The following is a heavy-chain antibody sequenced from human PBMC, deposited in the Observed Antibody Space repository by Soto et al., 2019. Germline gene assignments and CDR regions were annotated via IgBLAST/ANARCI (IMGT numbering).Heavy chain of an antibody. V-gene: IGHV4-39*01. CDR2: GYYGGRT. J-gene: IGHJ6*02. CDR1: GGFINNSAYY. CDR3: ARHGAYSTSVYYYYGMDV. Sequence: NPSETLSLTCTVSGGFINNSAYYWGWIRQPPGKGLDWIASGYYGGRTYYNPSLKSRVTFSLDTSKSRFSLELSSVTAADTAVYYCARHGAYSTSVYYYYGMDVWGQGTTVTVSS. D-gene: IGHD6-13*01.